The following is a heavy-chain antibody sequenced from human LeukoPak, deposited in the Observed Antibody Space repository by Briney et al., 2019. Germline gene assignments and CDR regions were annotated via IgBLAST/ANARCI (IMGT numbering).Heavy chain of an antibody. CDR3: AKLHYDFWSGYSDY. Sequence: SETLSLTCTVSGGSFSSTSYYWGWIRQPPGKGLEWIGSIFYSGSTYYNPSLKSRLTISVDTSKNQFSLKLSSVTAADTAVYYCAKLHYDFWSGYSDYWGQGTLVTVSS. D-gene: IGHD3-3*01. J-gene: IGHJ4*02. CDR2: IFYSGST. CDR1: GGSFSSTSYY. V-gene: IGHV4-39*01.